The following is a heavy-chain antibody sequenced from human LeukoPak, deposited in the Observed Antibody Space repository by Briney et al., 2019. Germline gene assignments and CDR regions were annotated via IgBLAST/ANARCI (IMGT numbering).Heavy chain of an antibody. Sequence: PSETLSLTCTVSGGSISSYYWSWVRQAPGKGLEWVSAISGSGGSTYYADSVKGRFTISRDNSKNTLYLQMNSLRAEDTAVYYCAKAKTPFYCSSTSCYLPHFDYWGQGTLVTVSS. D-gene: IGHD2-2*01. J-gene: IGHJ4*02. CDR3: AKAKTPFYCSSTSCYLPHFDY. V-gene: IGHV3-23*01. CDR2: ISGSGGST. CDR1: GGSISSYY.